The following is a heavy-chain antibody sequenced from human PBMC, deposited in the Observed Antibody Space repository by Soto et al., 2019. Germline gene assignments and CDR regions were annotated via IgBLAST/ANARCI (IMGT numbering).Heavy chain of an antibody. CDR3: AKGAVAGTPTSYYYYGMDV. D-gene: IGHD6-19*01. J-gene: IGHJ6*02. CDR1: GGTFRTYA. V-gene: IGHV1-69*12. CDR2: IIPIFGKV. Sequence: QVQLLQSGAEVKKPGSSVRVSCEASGGTFRTYAISWVRQAPGQGLEWMGEIIPIFGKVNDAQKFQGRVTITADESTTTVYMALRSLTSEDTAVYYCAKGAVAGTPTSYYYYGMDVWGQGTTVTVS.